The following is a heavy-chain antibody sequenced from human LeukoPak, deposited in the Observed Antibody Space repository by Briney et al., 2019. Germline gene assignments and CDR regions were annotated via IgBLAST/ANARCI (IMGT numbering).Heavy chain of an antibody. V-gene: IGHV3-48*03. D-gene: IGHD5-12*01. Sequence: GGSLRLSCAASGFTFSSYEMNWVRQAPGKGLEWVSYISSSCITIYYADSVKGRFTIFRDNAKNSLYLQMNSLRAKDTAVYYCAEYSGFYAFDIWGQGTMVTVSS. CDR3: AEYSGFYAFDI. J-gene: IGHJ3*02. CDR1: GFTFSSYE. CDR2: ISSSCITI.